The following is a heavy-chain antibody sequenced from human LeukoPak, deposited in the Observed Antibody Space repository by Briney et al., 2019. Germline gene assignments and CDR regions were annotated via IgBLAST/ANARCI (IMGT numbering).Heavy chain of an antibody. CDR1: GFTFSSYA. CDR3: AKDQGDGYNTDY. Sequence: GGSLRLSCAASGFTFSSYAMSWVRQAPGKGLEWVSAISGSGGSTYYADSVKGRFTISRGNSKNTLYLQMNSLRAEDTAVYYCAKDQGDGYNTDYWGQGTLVTVSS. D-gene: IGHD5-24*01. V-gene: IGHV3-23*01. CDR2: ISGSGGST. J-gene: IGHJ4*02.